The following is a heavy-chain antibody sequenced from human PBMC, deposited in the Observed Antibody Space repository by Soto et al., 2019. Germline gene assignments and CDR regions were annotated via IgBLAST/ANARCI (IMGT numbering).Heavy chain of an antibody. D-gene: IGHD2-15*01. V-gene: IGHV3-23*01. Sequence: EVQLLDSGGGSVQPGGSLRLSCAASGFTFSSYVMRWVRQAPGKGLEWVSSISGSGGSTYYTDSVKGRFTISRDNSKHTLYLQMNSLRAEDTAVYFCARGYCSGDTCYHIDYWGQGTLVTVSS. CDR1: GFTFSSYV. J-gene: IGHJ4*02. CDR3: ARGYCSGDTCYHIDY. CDR2: ISGSGGST.